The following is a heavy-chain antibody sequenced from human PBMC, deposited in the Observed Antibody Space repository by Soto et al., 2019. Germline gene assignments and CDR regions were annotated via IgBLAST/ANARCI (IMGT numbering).Heavy chain of an antibody. CDR3: AKENSGQEWLQHFDH. D-gene: IGHD5-18*01. J-gene: IGHJ4*02. CDR1: GFSFSSFA. CDR2: ISDDGASI. Sequence: PGGSLRLSCEASGFSFSSFAMNWVRQAPGRGLEWVSYISDDGASIYYADSLKGRFTISRDNAKNSLSLQMNNLRAEDTAVYYFAKENSGQEWLQHFDHWGLGTLVTVSS. V-gene: IGHV3-48*03.